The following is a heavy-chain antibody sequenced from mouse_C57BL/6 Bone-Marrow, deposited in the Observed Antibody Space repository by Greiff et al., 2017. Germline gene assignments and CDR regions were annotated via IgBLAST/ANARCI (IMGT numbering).Heavy chain of an antibody. J-gene: IGHJ3*01. D-gene: IGHD2-2*01. Sequence: EVMLVESGGGLVKPGGSLKLSCAASGFTFSSYAMSWVRQTPEKRLEWVATISDGGSYTYYPDNVKGRFTISRDNAKNNLYLQMSHLKSEDTAMSYCASYGSFAYWGQGTLVTVSA. CDR3: ASYGSFAY. CDR2: ISDGGSYT. V-gene: IGHV5-4*03. CDR1: GFTFSSYA.